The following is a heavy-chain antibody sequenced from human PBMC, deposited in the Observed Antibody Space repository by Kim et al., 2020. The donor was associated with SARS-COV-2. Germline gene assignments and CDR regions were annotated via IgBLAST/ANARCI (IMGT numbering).Heavy chain of an antibody. CDR1: GGSFSGYY. CDR3: ARTDSAAAGSGYYGMDV. V-gene: IGHV4-34*01. J-gene: IGHJ6*02. Sequence: SETLSLTCAVYGGSFSGYYWSWIRQPPGKGLEWIGEINHSGSTNYNPSLKSRVTISVDTSKNQFSLKLSSVTAADTAVYYCARTDSAAAGSGYYGMDVWGQGTTGTVSS. CDR2: INHSGST. D-gene: IGHD6-13*01.